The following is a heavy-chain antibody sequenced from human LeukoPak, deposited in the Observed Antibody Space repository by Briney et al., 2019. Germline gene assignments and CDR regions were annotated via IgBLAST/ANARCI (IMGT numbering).Heavy chain of an antibody. CDR2: ISPHSTFT. D-gene: IGHD2/OR15-2a*01. Sequence: GASVKVSCKSSGFTFTDHYIHWVRQGPGQGREWMGYISPHSTFTSSPQEFQGRVTMTRDTSMTTAYMELTRLTSDDTAVYYCVREGEGPLSKDFDYWGQRTLVTVSS. J-gene: IGHJ4*02. CDR1: GFTFTDHY. CDR3: VREGEGPLSKDFDY. V-gene: IGHV1-2*02.